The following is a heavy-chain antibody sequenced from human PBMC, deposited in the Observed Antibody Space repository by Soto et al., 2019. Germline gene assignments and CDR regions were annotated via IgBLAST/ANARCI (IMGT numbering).Heavy chain of an antibody. CDR2: ISGSGGST. J-gene: IGHJ4*02. D-gene: IGHD3-22*01. Sequence: PGGSLRLPCAASGFTFSSYAMSWVRQAPGKGLEWVSAISGSGGSTYYADSVKGRFTISRDNSKNTLYLQMNSLRAEDTAVYYCAKSPYSSGYPHYWGQGTLVTVSS. V-gene: IGHV3-23*01. CDR3: AKSPYSSGYPHY. CDR1: GFTFSSYA.